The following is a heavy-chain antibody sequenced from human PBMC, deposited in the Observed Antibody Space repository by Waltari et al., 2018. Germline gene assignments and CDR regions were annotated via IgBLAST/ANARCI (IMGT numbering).Heavy chain of an antibody. CDR1: DFTFSSYA. CDR3: VRDFCDRTKCHGMDV. CDR2: IYNNKSNI. V-gene: IGHV3-30-3*01. D-gene: IGHD3-22*01. J-gene: IGHJ6*02. Sequence: QVQLVESGGGVVEPGRSLRLPCAASDFTFSSYAMHWVCQSPGRGLEWGAVIYNNKSNIYSVDSVKGGFTISRDNSSKRLYLQMKSLRPQDTAMYYCVRDFCDRTKCHGMDVWGQGTTVTVSS.